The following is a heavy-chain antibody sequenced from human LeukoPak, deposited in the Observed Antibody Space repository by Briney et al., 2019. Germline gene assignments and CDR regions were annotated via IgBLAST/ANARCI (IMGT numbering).Heavy chain of an antibody. J-gene: IGHJ4*02. Sequence: ASVTVSYKASGYTFTSYDINWVRQATGQGLEWMGWMNPNSGNTGYAQKFQGRVTMTRNTSISTAYMELSSLRSEDTAVYYCARFRYCSSTSCLDYWGQGTLVTVSS. CDR3: ARFRYCSSTSCLDY. CDR2: MNPNSGNT. D-gene: IGHD2-2*01. V-gene: IGHV1-8*01. CDR1: GYTFTSYD.